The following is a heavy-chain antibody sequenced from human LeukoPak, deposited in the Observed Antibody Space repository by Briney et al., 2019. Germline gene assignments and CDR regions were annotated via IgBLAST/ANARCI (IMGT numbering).Heavy chain of an antibody. CDR3: TNAANRGWFDY. D-gene: IGHD7-27*01. Sequence: GGSLRLSCAASGFTFSIYGIQWVPQAPGKGLEGVAVISYDGESKYYTDSLKGRVTISRDNSKNTLYLQMKTLIVAHTAVYYLTNAANRGWFDYWGQGTLVTVSS. V-gene: IGHV3-30*18. CDR1: GFTFSIYG. CDR2: ISYDGESK. J-gene: IGHJ4*02.